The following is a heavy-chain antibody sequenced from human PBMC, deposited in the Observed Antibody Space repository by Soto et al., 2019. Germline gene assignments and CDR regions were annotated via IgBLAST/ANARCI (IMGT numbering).Heavy chain of an antibody. Sequence: GGALRLSFAASWFNFSSYNINWVRQAPGKGLEWVSYISSSSSTIHYADSVKGRFTISRDNAKNSLYLQMNSLRDEDTAVYYCARPEYSSSSYGMDVWGQGTTVTVSS. CDR2: ISSSSSTI. V-gene: IGHV3-48*02. J-gene: IGHJ6*02. CDR1: WFNFSSYN. CDR3: ARPEYSSSSYGMDV. D-gene: IGHD6-6*01.